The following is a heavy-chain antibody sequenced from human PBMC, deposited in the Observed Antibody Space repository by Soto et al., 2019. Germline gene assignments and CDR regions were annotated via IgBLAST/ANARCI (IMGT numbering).Heavy chain of an antibody. J-gene: IGHJ4*02. CDR1: GFTFSSYS. V-gene: IGHV3-21*01. Sequence: EVQLVESGGGLVKPGGSLRLSCAASGFTFSSYSMNWVRQAPGKGLEWVSSISSSSSYIYYADSVKGRFTISRDNAKNSLSLQMNSLSAEDTAVYYCARVEMATTTDYWGQGTLVTVSS. CDR3: ARVEMATTTDY. CDR2: ISSSSSYI. D-gene: IGHD5-12*01.